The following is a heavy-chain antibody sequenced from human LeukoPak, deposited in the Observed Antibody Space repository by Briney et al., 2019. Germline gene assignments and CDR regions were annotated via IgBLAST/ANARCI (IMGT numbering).Heavy chain of an antibody. CDR1: GYTFTSYY. CDR2: INPNGGST. D-gene: IGHD2-15*01. Sequence: ASVKVSCKASGYTFTSYYMHWVRQAPGQGLEWMGIINPNGGSTSYAQKFQGRVTMTRDTSTSTVYMELSSLRSEDTAVYYCARDTYCSGDSCYSYYFDYWGQGTLVTVSS. V-gene: IGHV1-46*01. J-gene: IGHJ4*02. CDR3: ARDTYCSGDSCYSYYFDY.